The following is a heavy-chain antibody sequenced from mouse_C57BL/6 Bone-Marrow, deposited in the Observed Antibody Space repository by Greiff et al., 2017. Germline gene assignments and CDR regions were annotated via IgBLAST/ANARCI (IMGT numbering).Heavy chain of an antibody. CDR1: GYTFTSYW. J-gene: IGHJ2*01. CDR3: ARGGNYYGRGGNY. V-gene: IGHV1-59*01. D-gene: IGHD1-1*01. CDR2: IDPSDSYT. Sequence: VQLQQSGAELVRPGTSVKLSCKASGYTFTSYWMHWVKQRPGQGLEWIGVIDPSDSYTNYNQKFKGKATLTVDTSSSTAYMQLSSLTSEDSAVYYCARGGNYYGRGGNYWGQGTTLTVSS.